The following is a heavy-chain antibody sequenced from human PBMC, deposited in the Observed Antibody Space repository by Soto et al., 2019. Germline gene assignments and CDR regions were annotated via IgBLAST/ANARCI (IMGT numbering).Heavy chain of an antibody. Sequence: QVQLVESGGGVVQPGRSLRLSCAASRFTLSTYAMNWVRQAPGKGLEWVAVSSYGGSNKYYADSVKGRFTISRDNSKNTLYLQMTSLSAEDTAVYYCARGSRLVITHFDYWGQGTLVTVSS. J-gene: IGHJ4*02. V-gene: IGHV3-30-3*01. CDR1: RFTLSTYA. D-gene: IGHD3-22*01. CDR3: ARGSRLVITHFDY. CDR2: SSYGGSNK.